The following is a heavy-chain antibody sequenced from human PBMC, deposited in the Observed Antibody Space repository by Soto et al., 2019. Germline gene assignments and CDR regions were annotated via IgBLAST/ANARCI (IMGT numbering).Heavy chain of an antibody. J-gene: IGHJ6*02. CDR2: ISYDGSNK. V-gene: IGHV3-30-3*01. CDR1: GFTFSSYA. D-gene: IGHD6-6*01. Sequence: AGSLRLSCAASGFTFSSYAMHWVRQAPGKGLEWVAVISYDGSNKYYADSVKGRFTISRDNSKNTLYLQMNSLRAEDTAVYYCARAGSSSPVAYYYYYYGMDVWGQGTTVTVSS. CDR3: ARAGSSSPVAYYYYYYGMDV.